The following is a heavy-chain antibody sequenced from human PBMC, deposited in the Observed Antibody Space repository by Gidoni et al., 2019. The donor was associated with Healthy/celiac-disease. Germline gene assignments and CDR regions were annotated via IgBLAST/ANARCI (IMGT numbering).Heavy chain of an antibody. Sequence: QVQLQESGPGLVKPSETLSLTCTVSGASVSSGSSYWSWIRQPPGKGLEWIGYIYYSGSTNYNPSLKSRVTISVDTSKNQFSLKLSSVTAADTAVYYCARVQRRGNWNYSSREEHDYWGQGTLVTVSS. V-gene: IGHV4-61*01. CDR1: GASVSSGSSY. CDR2: IYYSGST. D-gene: IGHD1-7*01. CDR3: ARVQRRGNWNYSSREEHDY. J-gene: IGHJ4*02.